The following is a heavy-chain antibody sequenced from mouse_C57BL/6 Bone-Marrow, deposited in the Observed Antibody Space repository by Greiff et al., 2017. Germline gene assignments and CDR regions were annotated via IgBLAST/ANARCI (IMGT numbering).Heavy chain of an antibody. CDR1: GYTFTDYE. CDR2: IDPETGGT. Sequence: VKLVESGAELVRPGASVTLSCKASGYTFTDYEMHWVKQTPVHGLEWIGAIDPETGGTAYNQKFKGKAILTADKSSSTAYMELRSLTSEDSAVYYCTSVVGIYYDYEDVWGTGTTVTVSS. CDR3: TSVVGIYYDYEDV. J-gene: IGHJ1*03. D-gene: IGHD2-4*01. V-gene: IGHV1-15*01.